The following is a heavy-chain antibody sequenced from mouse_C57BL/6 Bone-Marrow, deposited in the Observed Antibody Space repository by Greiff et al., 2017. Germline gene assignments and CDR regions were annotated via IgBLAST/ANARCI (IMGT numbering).Heavy chain of an antibody. CDR2: ISSGGSYT. V-gene: IGHV5-6*01. CDR3: AKLAAWFAY. Sequence: EVKLVESGGDLVKPGGSLKLSCAASGFTFSSYGMSWVRQTPDKRLEWVATISSGGSYTYYPDSVKGRFTISRDNAKNTLYLQRSSLKSEDTDMYYCAKLAAWFAYWGQGTMVTVSA. J-gene: IGHJ3*01. CDR1: GFTFSSYG.